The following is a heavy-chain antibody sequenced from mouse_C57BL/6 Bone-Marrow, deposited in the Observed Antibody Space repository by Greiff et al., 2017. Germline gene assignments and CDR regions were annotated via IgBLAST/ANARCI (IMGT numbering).Heavy chain of an antibody. Sequence: QVQLQQPGPELVKPGASVKLSCKASGYTFTSYWMHWVKQRPGQGLEWIGNINPSNGGTNYNEKFKGKATLTADKSSSTAYMQLSSLTSEDSAVYFCARGGLFLRGYWGQGTTLTVSS. CDR1: GYTFTSYW. CDR2: INPSNGGT. V-gene: IGHV1-53*01. CDR3: ARGGLFLRGY. J-gene: IGHJ2*01. D-gene: IGHD1-1*01.